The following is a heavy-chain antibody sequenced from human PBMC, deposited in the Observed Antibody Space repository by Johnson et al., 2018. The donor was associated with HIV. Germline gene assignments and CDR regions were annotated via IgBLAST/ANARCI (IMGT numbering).Heavy chain of an antibody. V-gene: IGHV3-23*04. CDR3: AKDPTTVGAFDI. D-gene: IGHD4-23*01. Sequence: VQLVESGGGVVQPGRSLRLSCAASGFTFSSYAMHWVRQAPGKGLEWVSAISGSGGSTYYADSVKGRFTISRDNSKNTLYLQMNSLGAEVTAGYYCAKDPTTVGAFDIWGQGTMVTVSS. CDR1: GFTFSSYA. CDR2: ISGSGGST. J-gene: IGHJ3*02.